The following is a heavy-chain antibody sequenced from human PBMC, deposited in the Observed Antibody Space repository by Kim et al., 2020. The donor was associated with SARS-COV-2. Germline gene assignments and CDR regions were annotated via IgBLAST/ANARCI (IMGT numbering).Heavy chain of an antibody. D-gene: IGHD6-19*01. CDR1: GFIVSTNY. CDR3: ASFYGGSGWYPFDY. V-gene: IGHV3-66*02. J-gene: IGHJ4*02. Sequence: GGSLRLSCAASGFIVSTNYMSWVRQAPGKGLEWVSLIYSGGSTYYADSAKGRFTISSDNSKNTLYLQMNSLRIEDTAVYYCASFYGGSGWYPFDYWGQGTLVTVSS. CDR2: IYSGGST.